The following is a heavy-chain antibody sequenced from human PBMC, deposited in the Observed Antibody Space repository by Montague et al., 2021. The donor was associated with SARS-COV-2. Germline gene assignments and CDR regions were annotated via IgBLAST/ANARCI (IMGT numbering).Heavy chain of an antibody. CDR2: TYLSGFT. CDR1: DVSLSSSTW. V-gene: IGHV4-4*02. D-gene: IGHD3/OR15-3a*01. CDR3: ARGGLGNRGFDY. J-gene: IGHJ4*02. Sequence: SETLSLTCVVSDVSLSSSTWWCWVRQSPGKGLEWVEETYLSGFTXXNLSVKSRVTISLNDSRSQFSLRLTSLTAADTAVYFCARGGLGNRGFDYWGQGALVTVSS.